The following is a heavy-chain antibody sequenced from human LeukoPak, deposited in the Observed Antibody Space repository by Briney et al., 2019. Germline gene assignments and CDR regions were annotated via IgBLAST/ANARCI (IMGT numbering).Heavy chain of an antibody. J-gene: IGHJ4*02. Sequence: PSETLSLTCAVSGGSISSGGYSWSWVRQPPGKGLEWIGYIYHSGSTYYNPSLKSRVTISVDRSKNRFSLKLSSVTAADTAVYYCAAGGRFWSGYYLGYWGQGTLVTVSS. CDR3: AAGGRFWSGYYLGY. CDR2: IYHSGST. V-gene: IGHV4-30-2*01. CDR1: GGSISSGGYS. D-gene: IGHD3-3*01.